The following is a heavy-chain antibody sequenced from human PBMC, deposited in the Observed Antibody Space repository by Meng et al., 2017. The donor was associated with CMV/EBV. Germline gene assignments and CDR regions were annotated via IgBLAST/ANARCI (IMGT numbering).Heavy chain of an antibody. D-gene: IGHD3-10*02. V-gene: IGHV1-2*02. CDR3: ARDMARGGITMFGWFDP. CDR2: INPKSGVT. CDR1: GYTYTGYY. J-gene: IGHJ5*02. Sequence: ASVKVSFKASGYTYTGYYMHWLRQAPGQGLERMGWINPKSGVTNYAQKFQGRVTMTRDTSISTAYMELSRLRSDDTAVYYCARDMARGGITMFGWFDPWGQGTLVTVSS.